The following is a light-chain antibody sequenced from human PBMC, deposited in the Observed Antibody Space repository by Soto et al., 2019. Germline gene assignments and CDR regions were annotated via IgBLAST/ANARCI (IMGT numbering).Light chain of an antibody. V-gene: IGLV2-14*03. CDR3: SSYTTIHTVVV. CDR2: DVT. Sequence: QSALTQPASVSGSPGQSITFSCTGTTSDIGAYNYVSWYQHHPGKAPKLLIYDVTDRPSGVSDRFSGSKSGTTASLTISGLQAEDEADYLCSSYTTIHTVVVFGGGTKLTVL. J-gene: IGLJ3*02. CDR1: TSDIGAYNY.